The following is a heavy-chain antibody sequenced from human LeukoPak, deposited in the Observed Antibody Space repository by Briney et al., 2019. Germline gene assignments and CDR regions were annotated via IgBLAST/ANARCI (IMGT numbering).Heavy chain of an antibody. V-gene: IGHV4-4*07. Sequence: SETLSLTCTISGGSVSDYYWSWIRQPAGKGLEWIGRIYTSGSTNYNPSLKSRVTMSVDTSKNQFSLKLSSVTAADTAVYYCASSRYYGSGRGYYFDYWGQGTLVTVSS. D-gene: IGHD3-10*01. J-gene: IGHJ4*02. CDR2: IYTSGST. CDR1: GGSVSDYY. CDR3: ASSRYYGSGRGYYFDY.